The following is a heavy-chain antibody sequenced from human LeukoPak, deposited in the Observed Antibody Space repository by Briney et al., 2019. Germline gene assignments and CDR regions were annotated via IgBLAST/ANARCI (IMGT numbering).Heavy chain of an antibody. CDR2: IRYDGSNT. J-gene: IGHJ4*02. Sequence: SGGSLTLSCAPSGFSFTIYGTRCVRQAPGKWLEWVAFIRYDGSNTNYAASMKGRFTISRDHPKNTLYLQMNSRRAEGTAVYYCAKEPYDYVWGSYRFDYWGQETLVTVSS. V-gene: IGHV3-30*02. D-gene: IGHD3-16*02. CDR3: AKEPYDYVWGSYRFDY. CDR1: GFSFTIYG.